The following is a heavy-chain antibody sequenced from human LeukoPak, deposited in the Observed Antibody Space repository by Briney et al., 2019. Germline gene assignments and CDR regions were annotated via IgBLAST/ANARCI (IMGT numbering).Heavy chain of an antibody. V-gene: IGHV4-61*02. CDR3: ARDVWSRYEYYYMDV. CDR1: GGSISSGSYY. J-gene: IGHJ6*03. Sequence: PSQTLSLTCTVSGGSISSGSYYWSWIRQPAGKGLEWIGRIYTSGSTNYNPSLKSRVTISVDTSKNQFSLKLSSVTAADTAVYYCARDVWSRYEYYYMDVWGKGTTVTISS. CDR2: IYTSGST. D-gene: IGHD3-16*01.